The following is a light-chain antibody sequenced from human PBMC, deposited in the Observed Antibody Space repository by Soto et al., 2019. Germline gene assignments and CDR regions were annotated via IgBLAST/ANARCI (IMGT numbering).Light chain of an antibody. CDR2: GAS. CDR1: QRVSGSY. J-gene: IGKJ3*01. CDR3: QQYGTSPPT. V-gene: IGKV3-20*01. Sequence: IVLTQSPGTLSLSPGEGATLSCRASQRVSGSYLAWYQQRPGQPPRLVIYGASRRATGIPVRFSGSGSGTDFTLSISRLEPEDFAVYYCQQYGTSPPTLGPGTKVDTK.